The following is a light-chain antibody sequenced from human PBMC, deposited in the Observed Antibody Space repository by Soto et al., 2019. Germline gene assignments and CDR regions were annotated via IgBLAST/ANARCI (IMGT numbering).Light chain of an antibody. J-gene: IGLJ1*01. CDR1: SSDVGGSNF. CDR2: DVA. V-gene: IGLV2-14*03. CDR3: VSYTPSTTYV. Sequence: QSALTQPASVSDSPGQSITISCTGTSSDVGGSNFVSWYQQHPGKPPKLIIYDVANRPSGVSNRFSGSKSVSTASLIISRLQTEDEADYYCVSYTPSTTYVFGTGTKLTVL.